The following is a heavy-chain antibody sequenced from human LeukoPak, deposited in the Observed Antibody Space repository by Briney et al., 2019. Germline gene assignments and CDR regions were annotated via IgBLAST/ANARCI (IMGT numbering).Heavy chain of an antibody. D-gene: IGHD2-15*01. CDR1: GYTFTGYY. V-gene: IGHV1-2*02. Sequence: ASVKVSCKASGYTFTGYYMHWVRQAPGQGLEWMGWINPNSGGTNYAQKLQGRVTMTTDTSTSTAYMELRSLRSDDTAVYYCARLGYCSGGSCGEFDYWGQGTLVTVSS. CDR2: INPNSGGT. J-gene: IGHJ4*02. CDR3: ARLGYCSGGSCGEFDY.